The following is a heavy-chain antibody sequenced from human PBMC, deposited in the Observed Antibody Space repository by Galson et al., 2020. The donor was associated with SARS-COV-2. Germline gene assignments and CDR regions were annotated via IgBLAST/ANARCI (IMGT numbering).Heavy chain of an antibody. CDR1: GFTFSSYW. CDR3: ARGDMGNDYFDY. CDR2: IYSEGSST. V-gene: IGHV3-74*01. J-gene: IGHJ4*02. Sequence: ALHGESLKISCAASGFTFSSYWMHWVRQAPGKGLVWVSRIYSEGSSTSYADSVKGRFTISGDNAKNTLYLQMNSLRAEDTAVYYCARGDMGNDYFDYGSQGTLVTVSS. D-gene: IGHD7-27*01.